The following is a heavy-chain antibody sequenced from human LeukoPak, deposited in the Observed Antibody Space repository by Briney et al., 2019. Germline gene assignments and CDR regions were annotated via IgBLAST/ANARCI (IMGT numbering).Heavy chain of an antibody. J-gene: IGHJ4*02. CDR2: INSDGSST. V-gene: IGHV3-74*01. D-gene: IGHD2-2*01. CDR3: ARDSHCSSTSCYLGDLDY. Sequence: PGGSLRLSCAASGFTFSSYWMHWVRQAPGKGLVWVSRINSDGSSTSYADSVKGRFTISRDNAKNTLYLQMNSLRAEDTAVYYCARDSHCSSTSCYLGDLDYWGQGTLVTVSS. CDR1: GFTFSSYW.